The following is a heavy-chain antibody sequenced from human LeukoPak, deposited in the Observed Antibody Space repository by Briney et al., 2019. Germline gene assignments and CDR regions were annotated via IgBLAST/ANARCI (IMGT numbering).Heavy chain of an antibody. D-gene: IGHD3-9*01. Sequence: ASVKVSCKASGYTFTGYYMHWVRQAPGQGLEWMGWINPNSGGTNYAQKFQGRVTMTRDTSTSTVYMELSSLRSEDTAVYYCARDGPLHNYDILTGLTKRGLAYWGQGTLVTVSS. CDR1: GYTFTGYY. CDR2: INPNSGGT. J-gene: IGHJ4*02. V-gene: IGHV1-2*02. CDR3: ARDGPLHNYDILTGLTKRGLAY.